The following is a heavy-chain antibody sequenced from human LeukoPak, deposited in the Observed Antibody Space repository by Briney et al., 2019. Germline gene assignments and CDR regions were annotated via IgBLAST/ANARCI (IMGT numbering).Heavy chain of an antibody. Sequence: PSETLSLTCTVSGGSISSSSYYWGWIRQPPGKGLEWIGSIYYSGSTFYNPSLKSRVTISVDTSKNQFSLKLNSVTAADTAVYYCARALGAFDIWGQGTMVTVSS. CDR1: GGSISSSSYY. J-gene: IGHJ3*02. CDR2: IYYSGST. V-gene: IGHV4-39*07. CDR3: ARALGAFDI.